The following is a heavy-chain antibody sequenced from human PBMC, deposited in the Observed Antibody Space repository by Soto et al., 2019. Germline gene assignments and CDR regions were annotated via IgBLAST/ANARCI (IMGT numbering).Heavy chain of an antibody. CDR1: GGTFSSYA. D-gene: IGHD3-10*01. V-gene: IGHV1-69*13. CDR2: IIPIFGTA. J-gene: IGHJ6*02. CDR3: ARANYYGSGSPVSYYYYYGMDV. Sequence: ASVKVSCKASGGTFSSYAISWVRQAPGQGLEWMGGIIPIFGTANYAQKFQGRVTITEDESTSTAYMELSSLRSEDTAVYYCARANYYGSGSPVSYYYYYGMDVWGQGTTVTVSS.